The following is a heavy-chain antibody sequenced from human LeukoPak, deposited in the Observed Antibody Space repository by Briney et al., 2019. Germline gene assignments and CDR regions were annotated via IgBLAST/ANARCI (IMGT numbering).Heavy chain of an antibody. CDR2: IYTTGTA. D-gene: IGHD2-15*01. CDR3: ARELVVVAATRANWFDP. CDR1: GGSIGPYY. J-gene: IGHJ5*02. Sequence: PSETLSLTCLLSGGSIGPYYWSWIRQAAGKGPEWIGRIYTTGTADYNPSLKGRVFLSVDTSMNQFSLKVTSVTAADTAVYYCARELVVVAATRANWFDPWGQGTLVTVSS. V-gene: IGHV4-4*07.